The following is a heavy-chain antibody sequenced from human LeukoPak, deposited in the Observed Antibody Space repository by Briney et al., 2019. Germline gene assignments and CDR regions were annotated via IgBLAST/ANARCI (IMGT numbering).Heavy chain of an antibody. CDR3: ARGGEGPYGNYAPDS. CDR2: ISVYNGDT. Sequence: GASVKVSCKASGYTYTTYGNTWVRQAPGQGLEWMGYISVYNGDTKYAQNLQGRVIMTADTSTTTAYLELWSLRGDDTAIYYCARGGEGPYGNYAPDSWGQGTLVTVSS. J-gene: IGHJ5*01. CDR1: GYTYTTYG. V-gene: IGHV1-18*01. D-gene: IGHD3-10*01.